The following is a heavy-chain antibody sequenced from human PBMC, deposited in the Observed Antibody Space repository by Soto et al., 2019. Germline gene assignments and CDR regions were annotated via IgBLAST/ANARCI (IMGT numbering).Heavy chain of an antibody. J-gene: IGHJ4*02. Sequence: GGSLRLSCAASGFTFDDYAMHWVRQAPGKGLEWVSGISWNSGSIGYADSVKGRFTISRDNAKNSLYLQMNSLRAEDTALYYCAKDSDGYSSGHQDYWGQGTLVTVSS. D-gene: IGHD6-19*01. CDR2: ISWNSGSI. CDR3: AKDSDGYSSGHQDY. CDR1: GFTFDDYA. V-gene: IGHV3-9*01.